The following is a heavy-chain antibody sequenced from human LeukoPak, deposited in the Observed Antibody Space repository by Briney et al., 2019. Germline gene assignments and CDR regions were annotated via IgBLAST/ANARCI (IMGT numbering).Heavy chain of an antibody. J-gene: IGHJ4*02. V-gene: IGHV3-15*01. CDR3: ATGTGRSDFDY. CDR2: IKGKTEGGTR. D-gene: IGHD3/OR15-3a*01. Sequence: GGSLRLSCAASGFTFSDHSMSWVRQAPGKGLEWVGRIKGKTEGGTRDFAAPVKGRFIISRDDSKNTVYLQMNSLKTEDTAVYYCATGTGRSDFDYWGQGTLVTVSS. CDR1: GFTFSDHS.